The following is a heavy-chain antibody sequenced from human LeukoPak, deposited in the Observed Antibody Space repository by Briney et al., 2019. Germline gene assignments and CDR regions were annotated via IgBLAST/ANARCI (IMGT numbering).Heavy chain of an antibody. J-gene: IGHJ4*02. V-gene: IGHV3-23*01. Sequence: PGGSLRLSCAASGFTFSNYAMTWVRQAPGKGLEWVSSISSTVINTYNADSVKGRFTISRDNSKNTLYLQMNSLRADDTAIYYCAKVTVRFLEWSQRGYFDYWGQGILVTVSS. D-gene: IGHD3-3*01. CDR2: ISSTVINT. CDR1: GFTFSNYA. CDR3: AKVTVRFLEWSQRGYFDY.